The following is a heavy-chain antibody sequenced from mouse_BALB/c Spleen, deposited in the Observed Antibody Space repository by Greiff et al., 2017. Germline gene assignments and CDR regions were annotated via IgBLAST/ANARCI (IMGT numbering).Heavy chain of an antibody. D-gene: IGHD2-1*01. V-gene: IGHV1-9*01. J-gene: IGHJ4*01. CDR2: ILPGSGST. CDR3: ARFYYGNYPYYAMDY. Sequence: QVQLQQSGAELMKPGASVKISCKATGYTFSSYWIEWVKQRPGHGLEWIGEILPGSGSTNYNEKFKGKATFTADTSSNTAYMQLSSLTSEDSAVYYCARFYYGNYPYYAMDYWGQGTSVTVSS. CDR1: GYTFSSYW.